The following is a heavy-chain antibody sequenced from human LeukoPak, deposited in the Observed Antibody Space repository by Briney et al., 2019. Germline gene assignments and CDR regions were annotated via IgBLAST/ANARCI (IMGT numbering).Heavy chain of an antibody. CDR2: IGGSGDNT. J-gene: IGHJ4*02. Sequence: QTGGSLRLSCAASGFIFSTYAMSWVRQAPEKGLEWFSAIGGSGDNTYYADSVKGRSTISRDNSKNTLYLQMNSLRAEDTAIYYCAKGYSGYDLSFDYWGQGTLVTVSS. CDR3: AKGYSGYDLSFDY. V-gene: IGHV3-23*01. D-gene: IGHD5-12*01. CDR1: GFIFSTYA.